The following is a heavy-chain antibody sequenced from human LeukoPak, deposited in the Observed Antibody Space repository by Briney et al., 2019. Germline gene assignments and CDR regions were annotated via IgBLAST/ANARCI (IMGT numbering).Heavy chain of an antibody. D-gene: IGHD6-13*01. J-gene: IGHJ6*02. CDR1: GYTFTSYD. CDR2: MNPNSGNT. Sequence: ASVKVSCKASGYTFTSYDINWVRQATGQGLEWMGWMNPNSGNTGYAQKFQGRVTMTRNTSISTAYMELSSLRSEDTAVYYCARTSGYSSSWYYYYGMDVWGQGTTVTVSS. CDR3: ARTSGYSSSWYYYYGMDV. V-gene: IGHV1-8*01.